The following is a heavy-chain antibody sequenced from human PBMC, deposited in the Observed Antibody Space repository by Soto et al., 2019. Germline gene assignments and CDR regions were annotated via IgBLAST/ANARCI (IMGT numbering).Heavy chain of an antibody. J-gene: IGHJ4*02. D-gene: IGHD6-19*01. Sequence: VQLVESGGGVVQPGRSLRLSCAASGFTFSDYAMQWVRQAPGKGLEWVAVVSHDGRNAHYADSVKGRFTISRDSSKNTVSLEMTSLRAEDTAVYYCAKGGRQWLVTSDFNYWGQGALVTVSS. CDR3: AKGGRQWLVTSDFNY. V-gene: IGHV3-30*18. CDR1: GFTFSDYA. CDR2: VSHDGRNA.